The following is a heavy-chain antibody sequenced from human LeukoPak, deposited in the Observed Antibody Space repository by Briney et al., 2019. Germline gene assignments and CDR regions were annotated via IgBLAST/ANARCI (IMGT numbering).Heavy chain of an antibody. CDR3: ARDGPELLPSRNYYYYGMDV. V-gene: IGHV1-18*01. CDR1: GYTFTSYG. J-gene: IGHJ6*02. D-gene: IGHD1-7*01. Sequence: ASVKVSCKASGYTFTSYGISWVRQAPGQGLEWMGWSSAYNGNTNYAQKLQGRVTMTTDTSTSTAYMELRSLRSDDTAVYYCARDGPELLPSRNYYYYGMDVWGQGTTVTVSS. CDR2: SSAYNGNT.